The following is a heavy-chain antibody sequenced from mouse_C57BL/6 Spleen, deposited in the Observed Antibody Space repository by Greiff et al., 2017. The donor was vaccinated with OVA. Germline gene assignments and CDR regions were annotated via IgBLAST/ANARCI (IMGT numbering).Heavy chain of an antibody. V-gene: IGHV1-80*01. CDR2: IYPGDGDT. CDR3: ARSKVLYYGSSWYFDV. CDR1: GYAFSSYW. D-gene: IGHD1-1*01. Sequence: QVQLKQSGAELVKPGASVKISCKASGYAFSSYWMNWVKQRPGKGLEWIGQIYPGDGDTNYNGKFKGKATLTADKSSSTAYMQLSSLTSEDSAVYFCARSKVLYYGSSWYFDVWGTGTTVTVSS. J-gene: IGHJ1*03.